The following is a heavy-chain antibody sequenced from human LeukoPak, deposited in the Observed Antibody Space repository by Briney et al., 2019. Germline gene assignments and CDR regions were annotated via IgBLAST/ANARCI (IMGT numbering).Heavy chain of an antibody. CDR3: ARAGAAAETHFDY. CDR1: GFTFSSYE. J-gene: IGHJ4*02. V-gene: IGHV3-48*03. D-gene: IGHD6-13*01. CDR2: ISSSGSTI. Sequence: GGSLRLSCAASGFTFSSYEVNWVRQAPGKGLEWVSYISSSGSTIYYADSVKGRFTISRDNAKNSLYLQMNSLRAEDTAVYYCARAGAAAETHFDYWGQGTLVTVSS.